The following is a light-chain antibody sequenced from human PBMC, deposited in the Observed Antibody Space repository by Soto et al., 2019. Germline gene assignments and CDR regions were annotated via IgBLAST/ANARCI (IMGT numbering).Light chain of an antibody. Sequence: EIVMTQSPGALSASPGEGATLSCRASQSVSGTLAWYQQKPGQAPRLLIYGSSTRATGIPARFSGSGSGTDFTLTISSLQSEDFAVYYCQQHNNWPPWTFGQGTKVDIK. V-gene: IGKV3-15*01. CDR1: QSVSGT. J-gene: IGKJ1*01. CDR3: QQHNNWPPWT. CDR2: GSS.